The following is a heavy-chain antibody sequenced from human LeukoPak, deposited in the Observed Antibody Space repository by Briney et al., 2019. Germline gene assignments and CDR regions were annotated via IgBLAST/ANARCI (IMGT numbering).Heavy chain of an antibody. V-gene: IGHV2-5*02. J-gene: IGHJ4*02. D-gene: IGHD6-6*01. CDR1: GFSLSSSRVG. CDR3: ARRPSASWYFDY. CDR2: IYWDDDK. Sequence: SGPTLVNPTQTLTLTCTFSGFSLSSSRVGVGWIRQPPGKALEWLALIYWDDDKRYSPSLKSRLTITKDTSKNQVVLTMTNMDPVDTATYYCARRPSASWYFDYWGQGTLVTVSS.